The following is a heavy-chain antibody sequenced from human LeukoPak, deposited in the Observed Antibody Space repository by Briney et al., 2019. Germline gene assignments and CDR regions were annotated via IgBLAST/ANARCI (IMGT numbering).Heavy chain of an antibody. CDR3: ARVRYYDFWSGKDGIDV. J-gene: IGHJ6*02. Sequence: PGGSLRLSCAASGFTFSSYSMNWVRQAPGKGLEWVSSISSSSSYIYYADSVKGRFTISRDNAKNSLYLQMNSLRAEDTAVYYCARVRYYDFWSGKDGIDVWGQGTTVTVSS. CDR2: ISSSSSYI. CDR1: GFTFSSYS. D-gene: IGHD3-3*01. V-gene: IGHV3-21*01.